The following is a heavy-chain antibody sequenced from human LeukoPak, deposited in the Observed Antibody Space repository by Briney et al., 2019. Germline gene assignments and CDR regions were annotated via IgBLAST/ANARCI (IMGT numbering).Heavy chain of an antibody. CDR1: GFIFSNYA. CDR2: ISGGGSNT. V-gene: IGHV3-23*01. Sequence: GESLRLSCAASGFIFSNYAMSWVRQAPGKGLEWVSVISGGGSNTYYADSVKGRFTISRDNSKKTLYLQMNSLRAEDTAIYYCAKGTWIGSRNYYEASRYFDYWGQGTLVAVSS. J-gene: IGHJ4*02. D-gene: IGHD3-10*01. CDR3: AKGTWIGSRNYYEASRYFDY.